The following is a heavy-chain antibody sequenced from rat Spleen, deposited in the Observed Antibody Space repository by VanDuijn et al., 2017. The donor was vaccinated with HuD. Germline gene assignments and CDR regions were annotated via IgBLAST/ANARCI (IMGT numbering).Heavy chain of an antibody. J-gene: IGHJ3*01. CDR3: ARDYRGYSDWFAY. V-gene: IGHV5-25*01. CDR2: ISTGGGST. CDR1: GFTFSNYY. D-gene: IGHD1-11*01. Sequence: EVQLVESGGGLVQPGRSLKLSCAASGFTFSNYYMAWVRQAPKKGLEWVATISTGGGSTSYRDSVKGRFTISRDKAKSTLYLQMDSLRSEDTATYYCARDYRGYSDWFAYWGQGTLVTVSS.